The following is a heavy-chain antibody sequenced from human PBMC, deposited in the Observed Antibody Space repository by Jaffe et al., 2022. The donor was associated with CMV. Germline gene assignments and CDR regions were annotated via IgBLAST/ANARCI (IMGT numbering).Heavy chain of an antibody. V-gene: IGHV2-70*01. D-gene: IGHD3-10*01. CDR2: IDWDDDK. CDR1: GFSLSTSGMC. Sequence: QVTLRESGPALVKPTQTLTLTCTFSGFSLSTSGMCVSWIRQPPGKALEWLALIDWDDDKYYSTSLKTRLTISKDTSKNQVVLTMTNMDPVDTATYYCARTKRYYYGSGSDGGMDVWGQGTTVTVSS. CDR3: ARTKRYYYGSGSDGGMDV. J-gene: IGHJ6*02.